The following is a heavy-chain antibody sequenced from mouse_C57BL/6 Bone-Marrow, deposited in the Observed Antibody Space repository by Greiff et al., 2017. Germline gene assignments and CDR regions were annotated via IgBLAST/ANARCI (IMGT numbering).Heavy chain of an antibody. Sequence: QVQLQQSGAELMKPGASVKLSCKATGYTFTGYWIEWVKQRPGHGLEWIGEILPGSGSTNYNEKFKGKATFTADTSSNTAYMQLSSLTTEDSAIYYGARSYGSSAAWVAYWGQGTLVTVSA. CDR3: ARSYGSSAAWVAY. V-gene: IGHV1-9*01. J-gene: IGHJ3*01. CDR1: GYTFTGYW. CDR2: ILPGSGST. D-gene: IGHD1-1*01.